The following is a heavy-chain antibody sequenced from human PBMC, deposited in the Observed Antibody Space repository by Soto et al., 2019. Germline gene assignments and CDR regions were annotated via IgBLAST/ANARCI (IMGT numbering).Heavy chain of an antibody. CDR3: ARFGHYDFWSGYYGNNYYYYGMDV. J-gene: IGHJ6*02. CDR2: IYPGDSDT. D-gene: IGHD3-3*01. Sequence: PGESLKISCKGSGYSFTSYWIGWVRQMPGKGLEWMGIIYPGDSDTRYSPSFQGQVTISADKSISTAYLQWSSLKASDTAMYYCARFGHYDFWSGYYGNNYYYYGMDVWGQGITVTVSS. V-gene: IGHV5-51*01. CDR1: GYSFTSYW.